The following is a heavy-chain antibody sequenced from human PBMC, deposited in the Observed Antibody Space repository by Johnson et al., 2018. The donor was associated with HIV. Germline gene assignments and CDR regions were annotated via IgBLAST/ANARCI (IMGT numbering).Heavy chain of an antibody. Sequence: VQLVESGGGLVQPGGSLRLSCAASGFTFSSYDMHWVRQATGKGLAWVSAIGTAGDTYYPGSVKGRFTISRDNAKNSLYLQMNSLRAEDTAVYYCASPATQQLVPVDAFDIWGQGTMVIVSS. J-gene: IGHJ3*02. CDR1: GFTFSSYD. CDR3: ASPATQQLVPVDAFDI. D-gene: IGHD6-13*01. V-gene: IGHV3-13*01. CDR2: IGTAGDT.